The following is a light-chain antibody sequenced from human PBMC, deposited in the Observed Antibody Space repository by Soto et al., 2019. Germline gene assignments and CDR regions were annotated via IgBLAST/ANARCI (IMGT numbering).Light chain of an antibody. V-gene: IGLV2-14*01. J-gene: IGLJ1*01. CDR3: SSYTGSSTRYV. Sequence: QSALTQPASVSGSPGQSITISCTGTSSDVGGYNFVSWYQQYPGKAPKLMIYEVSNRPSGVSNRFSGSKSGNTASLTISGLQAEDESDYYCSSYTGSSTRYVFGTGTRSPS. CDR1: SSDVGGYNF. CDR2: EVS.